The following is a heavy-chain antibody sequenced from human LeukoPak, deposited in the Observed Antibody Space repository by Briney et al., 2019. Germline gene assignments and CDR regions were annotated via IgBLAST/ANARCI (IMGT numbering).Heavy chain of an antibody. V-gene: IGHV4-59*01. CDR1: GGSISSYY. CDR2: IYYSGST. Sequence: SETLSLTCTVSGGSISSYYWSWIRQPPGKGLEWIGYIYYSGSTNYNPSLKSRVTISVDTSKNQFSLKLSSVTAADTAVYYCVRGPYYDILTGPLPIDYWGQGTLVTVSS. J-gene: IGHJ4*02. CDR3: VRGPYYDILTGPLPIDY. D-gene: IGHD3-9*01.